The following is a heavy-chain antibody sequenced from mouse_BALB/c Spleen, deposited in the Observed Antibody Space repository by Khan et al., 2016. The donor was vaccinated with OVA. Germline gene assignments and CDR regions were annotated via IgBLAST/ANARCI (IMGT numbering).Heavy chain of an antibody. D-gene: IGHD2-10*01. J-gene: IGHJ4*01. CDR2: IWSDGST. V-gene: IGHV2-6-1*01. Sequence: QVQLQQSGPGLVAPSQSLSITCTIPGFSLTNYGVHWVRQPPGKGLEWLVVIWSDGSTTYNSDLTSRLSISKDNPKSQVFLKMNSLQTDDTAMYYCARHPYYHYYVMDYWGQGTSVTVSS. CDR3: ARHPYYHYYVMDY. CDR1: GFSLTNYG.